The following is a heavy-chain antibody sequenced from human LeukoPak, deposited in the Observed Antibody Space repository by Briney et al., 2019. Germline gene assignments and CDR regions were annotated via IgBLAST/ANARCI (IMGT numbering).Heavy chain of an antibody. Sequence: GESLKISCQGSGYTFTSYWIGWVRQMPGKGLEWMGIIYPGDSDTRYSPSFQGQVTISADKSISTAYLQWSSLKASDTAMYYCASRTIFDAFDIWGQGTMVTVSS. D-gene: IGHD3-9*01. CDR1: GYTFTSYW. CDR3: ASRTIFDAFDI. V-gene: IGHV5-51*01. J-gene: IGHJ3*02. CDR2: IYPGDSDT.